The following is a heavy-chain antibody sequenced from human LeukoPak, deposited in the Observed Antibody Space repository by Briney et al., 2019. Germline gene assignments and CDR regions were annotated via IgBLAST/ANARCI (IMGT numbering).Heavy chain of an antibody. CDR1: GFTVSSNS. Sequence: GGSLRLSCTVSGFTVSSNSMSWVRQAPGKGLEWVSFIYSGGSTQYSDSVKGRFTISRDNSKNTLYLQMNSLRAEDTAVYYCARRAGDYSHPYDYWGRGTLVTVSS. CDR2: IYSGGST. D-gene: IGHD3-22*01. J-gene: IGHJ4*02. CDR3: ARRAGDYSHPYDY. V-gene: IGHV3-53*01.